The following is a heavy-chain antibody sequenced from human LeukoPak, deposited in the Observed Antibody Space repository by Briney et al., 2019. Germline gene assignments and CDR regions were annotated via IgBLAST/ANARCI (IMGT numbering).Heavy chain of an antibody. CDR3: AREGAVAGSYYFDY. D-gene: IGHD6-19*01. CDR2: INAGNGNT. Sequence: ASVKVSCKASGYTFTSYAMHWVRQAPGQRLEWMGWINAGNGNTKYSQKFQGRVTITRDTSASTAYMELSSLRSEDTAVYYCAREGAVAGSYYFDYWGQGTLVTVSP. J-gene: IGHJ4*02. V-gene: IGHV1-3*01. CDR1: GYTFTSYA.